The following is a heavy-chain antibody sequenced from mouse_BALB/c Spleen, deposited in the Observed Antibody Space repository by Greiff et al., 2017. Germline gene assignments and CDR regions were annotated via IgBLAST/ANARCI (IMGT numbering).Heavy chain of an antibody. CDR3: AAQLLRYALFAY. J-gene: IGHJ3*01. V-gene: IGHV2-9*02. CDR1: GFSLTSYG. D-gene: IGHD1-1*01. CDR2: IWAGGST. Sequence: QVQLQQSGPGLVAPSQSLSITCTVSGFSLTSYGVHWVRQPPGKGLEWLGVIWAGGSTNYNTALMSRLSISKDNSKSQVFIKMNSLQTDDTAMYCCAAQLLRYALFAYWGQGTLVTVSA.